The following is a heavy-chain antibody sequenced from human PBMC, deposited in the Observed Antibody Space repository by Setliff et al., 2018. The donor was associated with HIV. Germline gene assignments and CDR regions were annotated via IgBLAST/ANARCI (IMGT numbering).Heavy chain of an antibody. V-gene: IGHV1-2*02. D-gene: IGHD2-2*01. Sequence: ASVKVSCKASGYTLTGYHMHWVRQAPGQGLEWMGWINPHSGGTKYAQKFQGRVTMTRDTSISAAYMELSRLRSDDTAVYYCARVDCSSTRCYAFDIWGQGTTVTVSS. CDR1: GYTLTGYH. CDR3: ARVDCSSTRCYAFDI. J-gene: IGHJ3*02. CDR2: INPHSGGT.